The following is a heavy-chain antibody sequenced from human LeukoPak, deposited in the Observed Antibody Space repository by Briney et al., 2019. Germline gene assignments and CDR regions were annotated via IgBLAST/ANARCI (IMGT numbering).Heavy chain of an antibody. D-gene: IGHD4-23*01. J-gene: IGHJ3*02. CDR3: AREETTVVSDAFDI. CDR2: INHSGST. CDR1: GGSFSGYY. V-gene: IGHV4-34*01. Sequence: SKTLSLTCAVYGGSFSGYYWSWIRQPPGKGLEWIGEINHSGSTNYNPSLKSRVTISVDTSKNQFSLKLSSVTAADTAVYYCAREETTVVSDAFDIWGQGTMVTVSS.